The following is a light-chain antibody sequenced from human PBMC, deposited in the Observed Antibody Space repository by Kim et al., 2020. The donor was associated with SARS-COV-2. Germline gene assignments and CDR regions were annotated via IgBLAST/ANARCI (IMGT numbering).Light chain of an antibody. J-gene: IGLJ2*01. V-gene: IGLV1-47*01. CDR3: AAWDGRLSGSV. CDR2: RNN. Sequence: GHRVTISCSGSSSNIESNYVYWYQQFPGTAPKLLGYRNNQRPSGVPDRFSSSKSGISASLVISGLRSEDEADYYGAAWDGRLSGSVFGGGTQLTVL. CDR1: SSNIESNY.